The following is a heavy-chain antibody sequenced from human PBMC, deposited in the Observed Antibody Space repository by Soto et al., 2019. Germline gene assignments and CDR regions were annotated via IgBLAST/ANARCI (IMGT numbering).Heavy chain of an antibody. CDR1: GYSFTSYL. J-gene: IGHJ4*02. Sequence: GESLKISCKGSGYSFTSYLLGCVRQMPWKGLEWVGIIYPGDSNTRYSPSFQGQVTISADKAVITAYLQWSSLKASDTAMYYCARQGSCSITACYTVDYWGQGTLVTVSS. CDR3: ARQGSCSITACYTVDY. D-gene: IGHD2-2*02. CDR2: IYPGDSNT. V-gene: IGHV5-51*01.